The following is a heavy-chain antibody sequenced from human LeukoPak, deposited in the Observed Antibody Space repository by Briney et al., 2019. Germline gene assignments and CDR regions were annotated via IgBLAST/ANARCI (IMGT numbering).Heavy chain of an antibody. J-gene: IGHJ4*02. CDR2: ISSSSSYT. D-gene: IGHD3-22*01. CDR3: AKQSLYDSSGHFHY. V-gene: IGHV3-11*03. CDR1: GFTFSDYY. Sequence: PGGSLRLSCTASGFTFSDYYMNWIRQAPGKGLEWISYISSSSSYTKYSDSVKGRFTISRDNAKNTLFLRMNSLRAEDTAVYFCAKQSLYDSSGHFHYWGQGTLVTVSS.